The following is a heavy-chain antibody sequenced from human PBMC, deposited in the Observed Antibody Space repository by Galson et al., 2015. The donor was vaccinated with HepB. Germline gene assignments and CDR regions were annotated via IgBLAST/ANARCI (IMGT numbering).Heavy chain of an antibody. Sequence: ETLSLTCTVSGGSISSYYWSWIRQPAGKGLEWIGRIYTSGSTNYNPSLKSRVTMSVDTSKNQFSLKLSSVTAADTAVYYCARDDKGYYDFWSGYYRGDYYYYYYMDVWGKGTTVTVSS. J-gene: IGHJ6*03. D-gene: IGHD3-3*01. V-gene: IGHV4-4*07. CDR1: GGSISSYY. CDR3: ARDDKGYYDFWSGYYRGDYYYYYYMDV. CDR2: IYTSGST.